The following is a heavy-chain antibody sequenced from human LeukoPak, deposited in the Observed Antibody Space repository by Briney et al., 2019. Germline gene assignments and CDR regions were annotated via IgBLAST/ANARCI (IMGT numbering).Heavy chain of an antibody. V-gene: IGHV4-59*08. CDR1: GGSISSYY. J-gene: IGHJ6*02. CDR2: IYYSGST. Sequence: SETLSLTCTVSGGSISSYYWSWIRQPPGKGLEWIGYIYYSGSTNYNPSLKSRVTISVDTSKNQFSLKLSSVTAADTAVYYCARRIRYPSHGGYYYGMDVWGQGTTVTVSS. CDR3: ARRIRYPSHGGYYYGMDV. D-gene: IGHD3-9*01.